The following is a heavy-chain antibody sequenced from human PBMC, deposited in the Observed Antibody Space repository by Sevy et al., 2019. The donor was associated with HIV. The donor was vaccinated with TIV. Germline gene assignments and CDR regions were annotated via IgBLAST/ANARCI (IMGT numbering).Heavy chain of an antibody. Sequence: GESLKISCKGSGYTFTSYWSGWVRQMPGKGLEWMGIIYPDDSDTRYSPSFQGQVTISADKSISTAYLQWSSLKASDTAMYYCARHHASYGVTGYYYDYGLDVWGQGTTVTVSS. J-gene: IGHJ6*02. D-gene: IGHD4-17*01. CDR3: ARHHASYGVTGYYYDYGLDV. V-gene: IGHV5-51*01. CDR2: IYPDDSDT. CDR1: GYTFTSYW.